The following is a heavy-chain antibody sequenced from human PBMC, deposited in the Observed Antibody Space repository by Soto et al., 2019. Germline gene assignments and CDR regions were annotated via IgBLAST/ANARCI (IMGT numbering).Heavy chain of an antibody. CDR3: ARDLGPYYYGSGSYPSGMDV. CDR2: INSDGSST. Sequence: GGSLRLSCAASGFTFSSYWMHWVRQAPGKGLVWVSRINSDGSSTSYADSVKGRFTISRDNAKNTLYLQMNSLRAEDTAVYYCARDLGPYYYGSGSYPSGMDVWGQGTTVTVSS. J-gene: IGHJ6*02. CDR1: GFTFSSYW. D-gene: IGHD3-10*01. V-gene: IGHV3-74*01.